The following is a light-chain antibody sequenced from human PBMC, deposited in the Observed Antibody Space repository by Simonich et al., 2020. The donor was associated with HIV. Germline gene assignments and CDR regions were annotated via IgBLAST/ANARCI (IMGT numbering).Light chain of an antibody. Sequence: DIVMTQSPDSLAVSLGERATINCKSSQSVLYPSNHKNYLAWYQQKPGQPPKLLMYWASTRESGVPDRFSGSGSGTDFTLTISSLQAEDVAVYYCQQYYSTPLTFGGGTKVEIK. CDR3: QQYYSTPLT. CDR1: QSVLYPSNHKNY. CDR2: WAS. J-gene: IGKJ4*01. V-gene: IGKV4-1*01.